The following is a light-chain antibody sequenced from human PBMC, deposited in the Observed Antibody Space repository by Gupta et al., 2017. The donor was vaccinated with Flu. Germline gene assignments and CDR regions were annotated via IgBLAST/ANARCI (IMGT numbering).Light chain of an antibody. J-gene: IGKJ1*01. Sequence: DVQITQSPSTMSANVGDRVTISCRTSQMINDWLAWYQQTPGKAPKLLIYKASVLAAGVPSRFSGSGSGTEFTLTINSLQPDDFATYFCQIYKTFFGQGTTVE. CDR1: QMINDW. V-gene: IGKV1-5*03. CDR3: QIYKTF. CDR2: KAS.